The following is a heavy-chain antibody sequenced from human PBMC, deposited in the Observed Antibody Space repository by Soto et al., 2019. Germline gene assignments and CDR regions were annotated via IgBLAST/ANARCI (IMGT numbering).Heavy chain of an antibody. J-gene: IGHJ4*03. CDR1: GYSFTSYW. CDR3: ARFRAPRRQLISMSFHL. V-gene: IGHV5-10-1*01. Sequence: GESLKISCKGSGYSFTSYWISWVRQMPGKGLEWMGRIDPSDSYTNYSPSFQGHVTISADKSISTAYLQWSSLKASDTAMYYCARFRAPRRQLISMSFHLWGLGTLVTVSS. CDR2: IDPSDSYT. D-gene: IGHD6-13*01.